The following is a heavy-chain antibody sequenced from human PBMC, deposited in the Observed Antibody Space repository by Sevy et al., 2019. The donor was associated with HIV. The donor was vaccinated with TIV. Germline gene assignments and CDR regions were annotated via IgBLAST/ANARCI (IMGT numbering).Heavy chain of an antibody. CDR1: GFTFSSYE. CDR2: ISSSGSTI. J-gene: IGHJ6*02. CDR3: AKRGGQYDLGMDV. Sequence: GGSLRLSCAASGFTFSSYEMNWVRQAPGKGLEWVSYISSSGSTIYYADSVRGRVTISRDNAKKSLYLQMNSLRAEDTAVYYCAKRGGQYDLGMDVWGQGTTVTVSS. V-gene: IGHV3-48*03. D-gene: IGHD3-3*01.